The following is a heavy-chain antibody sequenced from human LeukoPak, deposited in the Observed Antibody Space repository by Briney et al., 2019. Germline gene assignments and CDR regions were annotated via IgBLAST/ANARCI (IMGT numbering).Heavy chain of an antibody. CDR1: GFPFNNYA. CDR3: AKRGYTSSWNFDS. Sequence: QPGGSLRLSCAASGFPFNNYAMSWVRQAPGKRLEWVAFIRYDGSNKYYADSVKGRFTIARDNSKNTVSLQMNSLRPEDTAVYYCAKRGYTSSWNFDSWGQGTLITVSS. V-gene: IGHV3-30*02. D-gene: IGHD6-13*01. CDR2: IRYDGSNK. J-gene: IGHJ4*02.